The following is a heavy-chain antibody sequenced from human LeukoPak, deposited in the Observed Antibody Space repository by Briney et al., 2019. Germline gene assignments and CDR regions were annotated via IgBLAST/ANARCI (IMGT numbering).Heavy chain of an antibody. CDR2: IYYTGST. V-gene: IGHV4-59*01. D-gene: IGHD6-13*01. J-gene: IGHJ4*02. CDR1: GGSISSYY. Sequence: SETLSLTCTVSGGSISSYYWNWIRQPPGKGLEWIGYIYYTGSTNYNPSLKSRVTISVDTSKNQFSLKLSSVTAADTAVYYCARGGGYSSSWSYWGQGTLVTVSS. CDR3: ARGGGYSSSWSY.